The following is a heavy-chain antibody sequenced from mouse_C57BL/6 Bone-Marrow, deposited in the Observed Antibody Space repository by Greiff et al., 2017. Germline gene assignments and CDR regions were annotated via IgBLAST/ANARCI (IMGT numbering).Heavy chain of an antibody. V-gene: IGHV5-17*01. J-gene: IGHJ3*01. D-gene: IGHD2-2*01. CDR3: ARGWLPAWFAY. CDR1: GFTFSDYG. CDR2: ISSGSSTI. Sequence: DVKLVESGGGLVKPGGSLKLSCAASGFTFSDYGMHWVRQAPEKGLEWVAYISSGSSTIYYAATVKGRVTISRDNAKNTLFLQMTSLRSEDTAMYYCARGWLPAWFAYWGQGTLVTGSA.